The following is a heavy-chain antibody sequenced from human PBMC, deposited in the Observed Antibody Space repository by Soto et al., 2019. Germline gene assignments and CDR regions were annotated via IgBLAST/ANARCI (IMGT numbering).Heavy chain of an antibody. CDR1: GGSFSGYY. CDR2: INHSGST. D-gene: IGHD3-10*01. J-gene: IGHJ6*02. CDR3: ARGRANAYGPGSYYSNYYYYGMDV. V-gene: IGHV4-34*01. Sequence: PSETLSLTCAVYGGSFSGYYWSWIRQPPGKGLEWIGEINHSGSTNYNPSLKSRVTISVDTSKNQFSLKLSSVTAADTAVYYCARGRANAYGPGSYYSNYYYYGMDVWGQGTTGTASS.